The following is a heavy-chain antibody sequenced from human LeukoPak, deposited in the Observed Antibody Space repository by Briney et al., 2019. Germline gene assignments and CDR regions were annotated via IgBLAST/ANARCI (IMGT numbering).Heavy chain of an antibody. CDR1: GFTFSSYG. J-gene: IGHJ4*02. CDR2: IWYDGSNK. V-gene: IGHV3-33*01. Sequence: PGRSLRLSCAASGFTFSSYGMHWVRQAPGKGLEWVAVIWYDGSNKYYADSVKGRFTISRDNSKNTLYLQMNSLRAEDTAVYYCARTDIPAAGPNDYWGQGTLVTVSS. CDR3: ARTDIPAAGPNDY. D-gene: IGHD6-13*01.